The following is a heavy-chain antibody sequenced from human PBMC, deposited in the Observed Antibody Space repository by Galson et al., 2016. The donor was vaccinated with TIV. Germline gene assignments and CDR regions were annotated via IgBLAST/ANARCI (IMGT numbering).Heavy chain of an antibody. Sequence: SVKVSCKASGYTFTSYGIHWMRQAPGQRLEWMGWINSATGYKKYSQTFQDRITITRDTSASTAYLELSSLRSEDTATYYCARLGYCSSMGCCQFDPWGQGTLVSVSS. CDR1: GYTFTSYG. D-gene: IGHD2-2*01. J-gene: IGHJ5*02. CDR3: ARLGYCSSMGCCQFDP. CDR2: INSATGYK. V-gene: IGHV1-3*01.